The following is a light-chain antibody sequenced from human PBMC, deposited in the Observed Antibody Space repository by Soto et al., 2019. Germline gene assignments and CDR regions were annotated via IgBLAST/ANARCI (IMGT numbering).Light chain of an antibody. CDR2: GAF. V-gene: IGKV3-15*01. J-gene: IGKJ1*01. Sequence: EIVLTQSPSPLSLSQGERATLSCRASQSVSSNLAWYQQKPGQAPSXLIYGAFTRATGIPARFSGTGSGTEFTLTISSLQSEDFALYYCQQYNDWPLTFGQGTKVDIK. CDR1: QSVSSN. CDR3: QQYNDWPLT.